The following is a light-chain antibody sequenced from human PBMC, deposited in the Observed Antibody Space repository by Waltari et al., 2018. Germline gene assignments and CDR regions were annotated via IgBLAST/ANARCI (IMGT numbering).Light chain of an antibody. Sequence: DIVMTQSPDTLAVSLGERVTINCKSSQSVLYSSNNKNYLAWYQQKPGQPPKLLIYWASTRESGVPARFSGSGSGTDFTLTISSLLAEDVALYYCQQYYTTPPTFGPGTKVDIK. V-gene: IGKV4-1*01. CDR3: QQYYTTPPT. CDR2: WAS. J-gene: IGKJ3*01. CDR1: QSVLYSSNNKNY.